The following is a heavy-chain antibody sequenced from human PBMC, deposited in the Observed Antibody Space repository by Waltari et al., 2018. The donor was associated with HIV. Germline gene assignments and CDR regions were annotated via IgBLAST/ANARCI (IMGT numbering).Heavy chain of an antibody. Sequence: KLQQSGPRLVNPSETLTLTCSVSGDSINSRTYSWGWIRQSPGKGLEYLGSVYYSGSSYHNPSLNSRLTLSADTSKNQLSLRLISVTATDTGVYYCARQYAWFDILTGSPPTYFFDSWGRGTLVTVSS. D-gene: IGHD3-9*01. V-gene: IGHV4-39*01. CDR1: GDSINSRTYS. CDR2: VYYSGSS. CDR3: ARQYAWFDILTGSPPTYFFDS. J-gene: IGHJ4*02.